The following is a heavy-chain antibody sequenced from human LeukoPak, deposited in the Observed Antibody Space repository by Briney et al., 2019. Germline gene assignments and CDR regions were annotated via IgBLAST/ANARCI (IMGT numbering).Heavy chain of an antibody. CDR1: GYTFTSYA. CDR2: INTNTGNP. J-gene: IGHJ4*02. D-gene: IGHD3-10*01. V-gene: IGHV7-4-1*02. Sequence: ASVKVSCKASGYTFTSYAMNWVRQAPGQGLEWMGWINTNTGNPTYAQGFTGRFVFSLDTSVSTAYLQISSLKAEDTAVYYCARDGPPMVRGVIGGSLGYWGQGTLVTVSS. CDR3: ARDGPPMVRGVIGGSLGY.